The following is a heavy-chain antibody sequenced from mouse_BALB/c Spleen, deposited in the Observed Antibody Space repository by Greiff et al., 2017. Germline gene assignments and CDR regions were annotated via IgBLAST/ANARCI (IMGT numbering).Heavy chain of an antibody. V-gene: IGHV2-2*02. Sequence: QVQLQQSGPGLVRPSQSLSITCPVSGFSLASYGGNWVGQSPGRGLEWLGVIWSGGSTDYNAAFICRLSLSKDNSKSQVFLKINSLQANDTAIYYCGRKGGVYAMDYWGQGTSVTVSS. CDR3: GRKGGVYAMDY. CDR1: GFSLASYG. D-gene: IGHD1-1*02. CDR2: IWSGGST. J-gene: IGHJ4*01.